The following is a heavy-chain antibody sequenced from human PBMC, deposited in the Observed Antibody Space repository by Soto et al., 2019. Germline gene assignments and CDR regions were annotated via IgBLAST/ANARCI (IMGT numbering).Heavy chain of an antibody. CDR2: IGTAGDT. J-gene: IGHJ6*02. CDR1: GFTFSSYD. CDR3: ARGIYSGSHPGVYYGMDV. V-gene: IGHV3-13*01. D-gene: IGHD1-26*01. Sequence: GGSLRLSCAASGFTFSSYDMHWVRQATGKGLEWVSAIGTAGDTYYPGSVKGRFTISRENAKNSLYLQMNSLRAGDTAVYYCARGIYSGSHPGVYYGMDVWGQGTTVTVSS.